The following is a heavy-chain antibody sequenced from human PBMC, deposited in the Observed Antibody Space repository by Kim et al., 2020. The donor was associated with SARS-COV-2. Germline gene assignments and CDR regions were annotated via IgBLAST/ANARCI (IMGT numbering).Heavy chain of an antibody. CDR3: ARCGGGSACYSYVMDG. CDR1: GFTFTDYY. J-gene: IGHJ6*01. D-gene: IGHD2-15*01. Sequence: GGSLRLSCAGSGFTFTDYYMSWIRQAPGKGLEWVSFISPSGDSTYSADSVKGLISLSRDNAKNSVHLQLNSLRAEDTAVYYCARCGGGSACYSYVMDGWG. CDR2: ISPSGDST. V-gene: IGHV3-11*01.